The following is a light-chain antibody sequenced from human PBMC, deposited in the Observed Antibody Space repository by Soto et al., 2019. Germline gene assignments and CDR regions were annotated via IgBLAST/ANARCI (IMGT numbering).Light chain of an antibody. CDR3: QQYVNSPFT. J-gene: IGKJ2*01. CDR2: EAS. CDR1: QSVSRY. V-gene: IGKV3-11*01. Sequence: EIVLTQSPATLSLSPGERETLSCLASQSVSRYVAWYQQKPGQAPRLLSYEASNRATGIPARCSGSGSGTDFTLTSSRLEPEDFAVFYCQQYVNSPFTFGQGTKVDI.